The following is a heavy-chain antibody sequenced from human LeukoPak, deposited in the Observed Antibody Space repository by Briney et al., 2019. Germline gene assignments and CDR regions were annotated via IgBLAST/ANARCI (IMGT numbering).Heavy chain of an antibody. V-gene: IGHV1-2*04. J-gene: IGHJ4*02. CDR1: GYTFTGYY. Sequence: VKVSCKASGYTFTGYYMHWVRQGPGQGLEWMGWINPNSGGTNYAQKFQGWVTMTRDTSISTAYMELSRLRSDDTAVYYCARAGTVEMTPLDYWGQGTLVTVSS. D-gene: IGHD5-24*01. CDR3: ARAGTVEMTPLDY. CDR2: INPNSGGT.